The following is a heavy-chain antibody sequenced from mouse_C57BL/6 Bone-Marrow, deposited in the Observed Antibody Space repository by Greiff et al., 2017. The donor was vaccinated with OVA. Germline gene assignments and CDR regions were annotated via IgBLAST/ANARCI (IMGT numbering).Heavy chain of an antibody. CDR3: TRASRGFAY. Sequence: EVQRVESGEGLVKPGGSLKLSCAASGFTFSSYAMSWVRPTPEKRLEWVAYISSGGDYIYYADTVKGRFTISRDNARNTLYLQMSSLKSEDTAMYYCTRASRGFAYWGQGTLVTVSA. CDR2: ISSGGDYI. J-gene: IGHJ3*01. V-gene: IGHV5-9-1*02. CDR1: GFTFSSYA. D-gene: IGHD6-1*01.